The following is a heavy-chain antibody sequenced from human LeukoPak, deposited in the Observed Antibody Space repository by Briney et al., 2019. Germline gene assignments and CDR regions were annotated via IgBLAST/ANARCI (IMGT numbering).Heavy chain of an antibody. D-gene: IGHD3-10*01. Sequence: PSETLSLTCAVSGYSISSGYYWGWILQPPGDGLEWIGSIYHSGSTYYNPSLKSRVTISVDTSKNQFSLKLSSVTAADTAAYYCAGGENNYGSGRSYFDYWGQGTLVTVSS. J-gene: IGHJ4*02. CDR3: AGGENNYGSGRSYFDY. CDR2: IYHSGST. V-gene: IGHV4-38-2*01. CDR1: GYSISSGYY.